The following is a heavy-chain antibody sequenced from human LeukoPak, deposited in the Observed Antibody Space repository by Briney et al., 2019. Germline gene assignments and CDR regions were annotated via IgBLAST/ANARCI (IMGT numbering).Heavy chain of an antibody. CDR3: AKDWGLWLLVAFDI. Sequence: GGSLRLSCAASGFTFSNYEMSWVRQAPGKGLEWVSGISGSGDNTYYADSVKGRFTISRDNSKNTLSLQMNSLRAEDTAVYYCAKDWGLWLLVAFDIWGQGTMVTVSS. CDR2: ISGSGDNT. D-gene: IGHD3-9*01. J-gene: IGHJ3*02. CDR1: GFTFSNYE. V-gene: IGHV3-23*01.